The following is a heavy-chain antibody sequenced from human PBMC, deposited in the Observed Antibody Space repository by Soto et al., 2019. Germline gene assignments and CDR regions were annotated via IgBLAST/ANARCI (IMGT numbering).Heavy chain of an antibody. V-gene: IGHV4-4*07. J-gene: IGHJ4*02. D-gene: IGHD4-17*01. CDR1: GVSISSYY. Sequence: QVQLQESGPGLVKPSETLSLTCTVSGVSISSYYWSWIRQPAGKGLEWIGRIYTSGSTNYNPSIKSRVTISVDTSKTQTSLKLSSVTAADTALYYCAGDYGGNSLDYWGQGTLVTVS. CDR3: AGDYGGNSLDY. CDR2: IYTSGST.